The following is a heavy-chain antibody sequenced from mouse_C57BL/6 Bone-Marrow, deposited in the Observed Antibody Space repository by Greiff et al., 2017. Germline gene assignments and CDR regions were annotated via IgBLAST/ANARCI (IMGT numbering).Heavy chain of an antibody. J-gene: IGHJ3*01. CDR2: SSSGGSYT. D-gene: IGHD2-5*01. V-gene: IGHV5-6*01. CDR3: ARHDYSNYLAWVAY. CDR1: GFTFSSYG. Sequence: EVMLVESGGDLVKPGGSLKLSCAASGFTFSSYGMSWVRQTPDKRLEWFATSSSGGSYTYYPDSVKGRFTISRDNAKNTLYLQMSSLKSEDTAMYYCARHDYSNYLAWVAYWGQGTLVTVSA.